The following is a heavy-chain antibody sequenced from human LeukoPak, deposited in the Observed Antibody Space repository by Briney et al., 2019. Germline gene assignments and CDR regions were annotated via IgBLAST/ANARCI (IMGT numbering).Heavy chain of an antibody. CDR3: ARDGPPVGAGDFDY. CDR1: GFSVSLYS. D-gene: IGHD3-10*01. J-gene: IGHJ4*02. Sequence: GGSLRLSCAASGFSVSLYSMGWVRQAPGKGLEWISYIGSSSIYADSVKGRSTISRDSAKNSLYLQMNSLRGEDTAVYYCARDGPPVGAGDFDYWGQGTPVTVSS. V-gene: IGHV3-48*01. CDR2: IGSSSI.